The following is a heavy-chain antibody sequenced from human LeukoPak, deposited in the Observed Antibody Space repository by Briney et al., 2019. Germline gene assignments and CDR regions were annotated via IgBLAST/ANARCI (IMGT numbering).Heavy chain of an antibody. CDR3: ARAARLYYYDSSGFDY. V-gene: IGHV1-18*01. J-gene: IGHJ4*02. CDR1: GYTFTSYG. D-gene: IGHD3-22*01. Sequence: GASVKVSCKASGYTFTSYGISWVRQAPGQGLEWMGWISAYNGNTNYAQKLQGRVTMTIDTSTSTAYMELRSLRSDDTAVYCCARAARLYYYDSSGFDYWGQGTLVTVSS. CDR2: ISAYNGNT.